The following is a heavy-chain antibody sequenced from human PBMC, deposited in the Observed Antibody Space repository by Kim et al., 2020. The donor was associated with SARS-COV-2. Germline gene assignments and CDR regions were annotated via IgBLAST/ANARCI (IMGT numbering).Heavy chain of an antibody. J-gene: IGHJ4*02. CDR3: TTDMSDYYDSSGYYDY. Sequence: PVKGRFTISRDDSKNTLYLQMNSLKTEDTAVYYCTTDMSDYYDSSGYYDYWGQGTLVTVSS. D-gene: IGHD3-22*01. V-gene: IGHV3-15*01.